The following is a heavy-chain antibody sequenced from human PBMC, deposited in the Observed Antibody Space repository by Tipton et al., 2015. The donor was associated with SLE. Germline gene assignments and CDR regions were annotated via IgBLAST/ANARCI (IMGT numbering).Heavy chain of an antibody. J-gene: IGHJ3*02. CDR1: GGSISSGGYY. CDR3: ARDLAYCGGDCYKGAFDI. CDR2: IYYSGST. Sequence: TLSLTCAVYGGSISSGGYYWSWIRQHPGKGLEWIGYIYYSGSTYYNPSFKSRVTISVDTSKNQFSLKLSSVTAADTAVYYCARDLAYCGGDCYKGAFDIWGQGTMVTVSS. V-gene: IGHV4-31*11. D-gene: IGHD2-21*01.